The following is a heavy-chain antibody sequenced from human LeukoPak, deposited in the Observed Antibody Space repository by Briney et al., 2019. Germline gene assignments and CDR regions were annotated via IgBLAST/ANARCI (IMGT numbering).Heavy chain of an antibody. CDR1: GFTFTGHS. D-gene: IGHD2-2*01. V-gene: IGHV3-30*04. CDR2: VADDEKTI. J-gene: IGHJ4*02. CDR3: ARDLEYCSSTSCLTFDY. Sequence: GGSLRLSCVASGFTFTGHSMHWVRQAPGKGLEWVAVVADDEKTIFYADSLKGRFTISRDNAKNSLYLQMNSLRAEDTAVYYCARDLEYCSSTSCLTFDYWGQGTLVTVSS.